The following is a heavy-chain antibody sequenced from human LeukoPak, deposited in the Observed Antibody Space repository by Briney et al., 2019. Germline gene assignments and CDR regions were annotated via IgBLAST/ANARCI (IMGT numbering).Heavy chain of an antibody. CDR3: AKGALRYFDWDLYFDY. Sequence: SGGSLRLSCAASGFTFSSYEMNWVRQAPGKGLEWVSYISSSGSTIYYADSVKGRFTISRDNAKNSLYLQMNSLRAEDMALYYCAKGALRYFDWDLYFDYWGQGTLVTVSS. J-gene: IGHJ4*02. V-gene: IGHV3-48*03. CDR2: ISSSGSTI. CDR1: GFTFSSYE. D-gene: IGHD3-9*01.